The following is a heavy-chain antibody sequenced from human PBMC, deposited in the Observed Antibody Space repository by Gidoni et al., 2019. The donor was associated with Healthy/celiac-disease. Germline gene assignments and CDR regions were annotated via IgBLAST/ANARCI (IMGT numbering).Heavy chain of an antibody. D-gene: IGHD1-20*01. J-gene: IGHJ3*02. Sequence: QVQLVESGGGVVQPGRSLRLSCAASGFTFSSYGMHWVRQAPGKGLEWGAVISYDGSNKYYADSVKGRFTISRDNSKNTLYLQMNSLRAEDTAVYYCAKGSYNWNDVEAFDIWGQGTMVTVSS. CDR3: AKGSYNWNDVEAFDI. V-gene: IGHV3-30*18. CDR2: ISYDGSNK. CDR1: GFTFSSYG.